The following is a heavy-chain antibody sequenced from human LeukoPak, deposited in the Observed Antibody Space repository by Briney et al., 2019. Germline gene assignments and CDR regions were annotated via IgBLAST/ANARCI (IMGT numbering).Heavy chain of an antibody. Sequence: EAGGSLRLSCSASGFTFSTYAMHWARQAPGKGLEYVSAISADGYATYYADSVKGGFTISRDNSKNTLYLQMSSLRGEDTAVYYCVKLEYSSSRNWGQGALVTVSS. CDR2: ISADGYAT. D-gene: IGHD6-6*01. V-gene: IGHV3-64D*09. J-gene: IGHJ4*02. CDR3: VKLEYSSSRN. CDR1: GFTFSTYA.